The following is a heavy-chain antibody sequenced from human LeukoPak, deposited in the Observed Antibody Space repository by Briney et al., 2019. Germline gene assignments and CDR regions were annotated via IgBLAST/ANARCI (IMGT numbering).Heavy chain of an antibody. CDR2: MNPSSGDT. J-gene: IGHJ4*02. CDR1: GYTFTSYG. CDR3: VRGALPYYVGGSGFYGY. Sequence: ASVKVSCKASGYTFTSYGISWVRQAPGQGLEWMGWMNPSSGDTGSAQKFQGRVTMTRDTSTSTAYLELISLSSEDTATYYCVRGALPYYVGGSGFYGYWGQGTLVTVSS. D-gene: IGHD3-3*01. V-gene: IGHV1-8*02.